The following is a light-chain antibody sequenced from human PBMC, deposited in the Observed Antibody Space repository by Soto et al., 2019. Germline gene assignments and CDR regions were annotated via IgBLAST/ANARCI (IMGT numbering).Light chain of an antibody. V-gene: IGKV1-5*03. CDR2: KAS. CDR1: QGISSW. CDR3: QQYNSVPRT. J-gene: IGKJ1*01. Sequence: DIQMTQSPSTLSASVGDRVTITCRASQGISSWLAWYQQKPGKAPNLLLYKASTLQSGVPSRFSGSGSGTEFTLTIHSLQPDDSATHSCQQYNSVPRTVGQGTKVDFK.